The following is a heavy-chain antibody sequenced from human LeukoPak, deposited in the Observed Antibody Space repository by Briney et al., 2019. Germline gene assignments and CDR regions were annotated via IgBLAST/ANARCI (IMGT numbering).Heavy chain of an antibody. CDR3: ARDGTAAGLYFDL. CDR2: IRQDEGEK. D-gene: IGHD6-13*01. J-gene: IGHJ4*01. V-gene: IGHV3-7*01. CDR1: GFTFTDCW. Sequence: GGSLRLSCAVSGFTFTDCWMNWVRQAPGKGLEWVASIRQDEGEKSYVDSVKGRFTISRDNTKSSLYLQINSLRAEDTAVYYCARDGTAAGLYFDLWGQGTLVTVSS.